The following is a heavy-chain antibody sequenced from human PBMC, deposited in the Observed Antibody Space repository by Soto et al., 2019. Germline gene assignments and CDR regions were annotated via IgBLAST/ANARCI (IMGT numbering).Heavy chain of an antibody. J-gene: IGHJ4*02. CDR1: GFTFSSYA. Sequence: GGSLRLSCAASGFTFSSYAMSWVRQAPGKGLEWVSAISGSGGSTYYADSVKGRFTISRDNSKNTLYLQMNSLRAEDTAVYYCAKGERRMGIAAAIDYWGQGTLVTVSS. CDR3: AKGERRMGIAAAIDY. V-gene: IGHV3-23*01. CDR2: ISGSGGST. D-gene: IGHD6-13*01.